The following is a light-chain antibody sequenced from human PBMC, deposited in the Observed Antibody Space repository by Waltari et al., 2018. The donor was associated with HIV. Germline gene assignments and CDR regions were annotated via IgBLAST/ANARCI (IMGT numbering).Light chain of an antibody. Sequence: SVLTQRSSVSGSPGQSLSFSCSGRGRKIGTYSHCSWHQQHPGKAPKTRIYEVSQRPSGVSNRFSGSKSGNTASLTISGLQAEDEADYYCCSYAGSSTLVFGGGTKVTVL. CDR2: EVS. CDR1: GRKIGTYSH. J-gene: IGLJ3*02. V-gene: IGLV2-23*02. CDR3: CSYAGSSTLV.